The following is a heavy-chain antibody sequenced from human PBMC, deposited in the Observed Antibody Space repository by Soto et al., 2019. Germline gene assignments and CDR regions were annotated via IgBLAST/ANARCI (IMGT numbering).Heavy chain of an antibody. CDR3: AKARGHTGNYYWFRY. CDR1: GFNFSSYA. Sequence: PGGSVRLSCAASGFNFSSYAMAWVRQAPGKGLDWVSGIIGNGGTTYYADSVQGRFTISRDISKNTLYLQMNSLRVEDTAVYYCAKARGHTGNYYWFRYWGQGTQVTVSS. J-gene: IGHJ4*02. D-gene: IGHD1-26*01. V-gene: IGHV3-23*01. CDR2: IIGNGGTT.